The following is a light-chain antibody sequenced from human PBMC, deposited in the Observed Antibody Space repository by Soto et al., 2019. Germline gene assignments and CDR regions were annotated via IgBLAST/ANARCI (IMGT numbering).Light chain of an antibody. CDR2: EVD. J-gene: IGLJ1*01. Sequence: QSALTQPAPVSGSPGQAITISCTGTSSDIGSYNRVSXXXXXXXXXPKLIIYEVDNRPSGVPDRFSGSKSGNTASLTISGLQAEDEADYYCNSFTTTSTYVFGTGTKVTVL. CDR1: SSDIGSYNR. CDR3: NSFTTTSTYV. V-gene: IGLV2-18*02.